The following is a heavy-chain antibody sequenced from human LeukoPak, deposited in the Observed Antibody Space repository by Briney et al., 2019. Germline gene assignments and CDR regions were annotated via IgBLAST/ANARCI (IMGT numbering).Heavy chain of an antibody. CDR2: INPNSGGT. V-gene: IGHV1-2*02. CDR1: GYTFTGHY. CDR3: ARGASYFRGGWFDP. D-gene: IGHD3-9*01. Sequence: ASVKVSCKASGYTFTGHYMHWVRQAPGQGLEWMGWINPNSGGTNYAQKFQGRVTMTRDTSISTAYMELSRLRSDDTAVYYCARGASYFRGGWFDPWGQGTLVTVSS. J-gene: IGHJ5*02.